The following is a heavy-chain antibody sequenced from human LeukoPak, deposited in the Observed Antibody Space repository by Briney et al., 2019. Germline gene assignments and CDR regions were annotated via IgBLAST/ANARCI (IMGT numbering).Heavy chain of an antibody. CDR2: IIPIFGTA. CDR3: ARPLSSGYYFLGAFDI. J-gene: IGHJ3*02. CDR1: GGTFSSYA. Sequence: SVKVSCKASGGTFSSYAISWVRQAPGQGLEWMGGIIPIFGTANYAKKFQGRVTITAEESTSTAYMELSSLRSEDTAVYYCARPLSSGYYFLGAFDIWGQGTMVTVSS. D-gene: IGHD3-22*01. V-gene: IGHV1-69*13.